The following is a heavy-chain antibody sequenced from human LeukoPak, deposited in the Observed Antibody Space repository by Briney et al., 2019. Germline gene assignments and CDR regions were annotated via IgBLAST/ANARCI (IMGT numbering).Heavy chain of an antibody. CDR3: ARYRHLGY. V-gene: IGHV3-7*01. CDR2: INQNGGEK. CDR1: GFTFSGYW. J-gene: IGHJ4*02. Sequence: PGGSLRLSCADSGFTFSGYWMNWVRQAPGKGLGWVANINQNGGEKYYVDSVKGRFTISRDNGKNSLYLQMNSLRAEDTAVYYCARYRHLGYWGQGTLVTVSP.